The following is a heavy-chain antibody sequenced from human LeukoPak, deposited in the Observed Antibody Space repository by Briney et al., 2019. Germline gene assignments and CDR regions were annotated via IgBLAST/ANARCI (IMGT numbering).Heavy chain of an antibody. CDR1: GFTFSTYA. V-gene: IGHV3-64*02. D-gene: IGHD6-19*01. CDR2: INTDGTTK. Sequence: GGSLRLSCTASGFTFSTYAMHWVRQAPGRGLEYVSSINTDGTTKYHADSVKGRFTISRDNSKNTLYLQMGSLRDEDMALYYCARDAITSGWFDAYDMWGQGTMVTVSS. J-gene: IGHJ3*02. CDR3: ARDAITSGWFDAYDM.